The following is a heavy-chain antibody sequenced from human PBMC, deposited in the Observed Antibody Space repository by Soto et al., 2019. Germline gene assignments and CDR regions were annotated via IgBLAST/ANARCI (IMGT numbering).Heavy chain of an antibody. CDR2: IYYSGRT. CDR1: GGSISSGDYY. J-gene: IGHJ4*02. Sequence: SETLSLTCTVSGGSISSGDYYWSWIRQPPGKGLEWIGHIYYSGRTYYNPSLKSRVIISVDTSKNQFSLKLGSVTAADTAVYYCAIEFYYYDKSGFYEGDYFDFWGQGTLVTVSS. CDR3: AIEFYYYDKSGFYEGDYFDF. D-gene: IGHD3-22*01. V-gene: IGHV4-30-4*01.